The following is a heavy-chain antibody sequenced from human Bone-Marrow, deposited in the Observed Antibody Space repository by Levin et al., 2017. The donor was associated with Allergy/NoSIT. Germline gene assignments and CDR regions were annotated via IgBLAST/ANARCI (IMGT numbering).Heavy chain of an antibody. CDR1: GFTFSTYA. J-gene: IGHJ4*02. D-gene: IGHD3-10*01. CDR2: ISIDGSNK. Sequence: GESLKISCAASGFTFSTYAMHWVRQAPGKGLEWVAVISIDGSNKHYAESVKGRFSISGDNSKNTLYLQVNSLRADDTAVYYCAREGYVARGLIMTYFHSWGQGTLVTVSS. CDR3: AREGYVARGLIMTYFHS. V-gene: IGHV3-30-3*01.